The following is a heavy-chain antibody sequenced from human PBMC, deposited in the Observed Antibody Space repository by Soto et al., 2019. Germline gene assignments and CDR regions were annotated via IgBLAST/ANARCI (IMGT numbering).Heavy chain of an antibody. CDR3: ARANWYSEY. Sequence: QVHLQESGPGLVKPSETLSLTCSVSGGSINNHYWSWIRQPPGKGLEWIGYVYYTGSTNYNPSLKSRVTMSVETFKNQFSLNLLSLTAADTAIYYCARANWYSEYWGQGTLVTVSS. D-gene: IGHD7-27*01. J-gene: IGHJ4*02. CDR1: GGSINNHY. CDR2: VYYTGST. V-gene: IGHV4-59*11.